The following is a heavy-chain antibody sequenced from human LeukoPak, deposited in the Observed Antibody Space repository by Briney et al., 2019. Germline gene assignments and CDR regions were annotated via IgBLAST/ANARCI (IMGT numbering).Heavy chain of an antibody. CDR2: INSDGSST. CDR3: LGVPSSWYGWNLFH. V-gene: IGHV3-74*01. D-gene: IGHD6-13*01. J-gene: IGHJ4*02. CDR1: GFAFSSYW. Sequence: GGSLRLSCAASGFAFSSYWMHWVRQAPGKGLVWVSRINSDGSSTSYADSVKGRFTISRDNARNTLYLQMNSLRAEDTAVYYCLGVPSSWYGWNLFHWGQGTLVTVSS.